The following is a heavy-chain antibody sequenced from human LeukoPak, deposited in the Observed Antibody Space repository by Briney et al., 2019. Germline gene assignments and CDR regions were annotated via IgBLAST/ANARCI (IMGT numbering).Heavy chain of an antibody. CDR2: IWYDGSNK. Sequence: PGRSLRLSCVASGFIFSTYGMHWVRQAPGKGLEWVAVIWYDGSNKYYGDSVKGRFTISRDNSKNTLHLQMNSLRADDTAVYYCTRERGGRYSDSSGYSGAFDIWGQGTMVTVSS. V-gene: IGHV3-33*01. J-gene: IGHJ3*02. CDR3: TRERGGRYSDSSGYSGAFDI. D-gene: IGHD3-22*01. CDR1: GFIFSTYG.